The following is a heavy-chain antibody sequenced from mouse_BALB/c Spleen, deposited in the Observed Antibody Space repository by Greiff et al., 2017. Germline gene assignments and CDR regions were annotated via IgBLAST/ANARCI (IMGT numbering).Heavy chain of an antibody. D-gene: IGHD1-1*01. CDR2: IDPANGNT. CDR1: GFNIKDTY. CDR3: ARWNYGSSYGFAY. Sequence: EVQLQQSGAELVKPGASVKLSCTASGFNIKDTYMHWVKQRPEQGLEWIGRIDPANGNTKYDPKFQGKATITADTSSNTAYLQLSSLTSEDTAVYYCARWNYGSSYGFAYWGQGTLVTVSA. V-gene: IGHV14-3*02. J-gene: IGHJ3*01.